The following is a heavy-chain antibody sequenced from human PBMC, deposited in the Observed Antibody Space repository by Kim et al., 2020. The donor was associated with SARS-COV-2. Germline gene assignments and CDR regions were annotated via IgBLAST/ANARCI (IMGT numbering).Heavy chain of an antibody. D-gene: IGHD1-7*01. J-gene: IGHJ2*01. CDR3: AKDGNTYWYFDL. CDR2: LGASGTST. V-gene: IGHV3-23*01. Sequence: GGSLRLSCAASGFSFSSYAMSWVRQAPGKGLEWVSTLGASGTSTFYADSVKGRFTISRDNSMNTLYLQMNSLRAEDTAVYYCAKDGNTYWYFDLWGRGTLVTVSS. CDR1: GFSFSSYA.